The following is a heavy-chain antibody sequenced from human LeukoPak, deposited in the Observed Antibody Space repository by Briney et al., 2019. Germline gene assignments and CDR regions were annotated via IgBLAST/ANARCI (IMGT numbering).Heavy chain of an antibody. Sequence: SETLSLTCTVSGYSISSGYFWGWIRQPPGKGLEWIGSFYHSGITYYNPPLKSRVTISVDTSKNQFSLKLSSVTAADTAVYYCARTTEAHSWRTRYYDYYMDVWGKGTTVTVSS. J-gene: IGHJ6*03. V-gene: IGHV4-38-2*02. CDR1: GYSISSGYF. CDR2: FYHSGIT. D-gene: IGHD6-13*01. CDR3: ARTTEAHSWRTRYYDYYMDV.